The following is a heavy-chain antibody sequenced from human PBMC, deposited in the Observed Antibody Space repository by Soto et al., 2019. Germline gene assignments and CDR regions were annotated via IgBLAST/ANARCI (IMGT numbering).Heavy chain of an antibody. V-gene: IGHV3-30-3*01. CDR1: GFTFSSYA. J-gene: IGHJ6*02. D-gene: IGHD6-13*01. CDR2: ISYDGSNK. CDR3: ARELRYSSNYYYGMDV. Sequence: GGSLRLSCAASGFTFSSYAMHWVRQAPGKGLEWVAVISYDGSNKYYADSVKGRFTISRDNSKNTLYLQMNSLRAEDTAVYYCARELRYSSNYYYGMDVWGQGTTVTVSS.